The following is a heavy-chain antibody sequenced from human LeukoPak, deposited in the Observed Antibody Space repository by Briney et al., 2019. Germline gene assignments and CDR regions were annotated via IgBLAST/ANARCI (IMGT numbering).Heavy chain of an antibody. D-gene: IGHD2-15*01. CDR2: IYHSGST. Sequence: SETLSLTXAVSGYSISSGYYWGWIRQPPGKGLEWIGSIYHSGSTYYNPSLKSRVTISVDTSKNQFSLKLSSVTAADTAVYYCARHLSGYCSGGSCYSGTPVNFDYWGPGTLVTVSS. CDR1: GYSISSGYY. J-gene: IGHJ4*02. V-gene: IGHV4-38-2*01. CDR3: ARHLSGYCSGGSCYSGTPVNFDY.